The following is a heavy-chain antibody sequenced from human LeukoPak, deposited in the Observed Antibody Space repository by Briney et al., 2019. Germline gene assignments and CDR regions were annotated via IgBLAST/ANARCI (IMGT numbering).Heavy chain of an antibody. Sequence: SETLSLTCAVYGGSFSDYSWSWIRQPPGKGLEWIGQINHSGSTNYNPSLKSPFTISVDTSKSHFSLNLDSVTAADTAMYYCAKSNGYGLVDIWGQGTMVTVSS. V-gene: IGHV4-34*01. D-gene: IGHD3-10*01. CDR2: INHSGST. CDR3: AKSNGYGLVDI. CDR1: GGSFSDYS. J-gene: IGHJ3*02.